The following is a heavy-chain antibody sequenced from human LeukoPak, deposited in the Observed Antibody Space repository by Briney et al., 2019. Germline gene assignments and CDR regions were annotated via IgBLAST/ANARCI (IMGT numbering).Heavy chain of an antibody. V-gene: IGHV3-21*01. CDR3: ARESAAATFDY. CDR1: RFTFSSYS. J-gene: IGHJ4*02. D-gene: IGHD6-13*01. CDR2: ISSSSSYI. Sequence: GGSLRLSCAASRFTFSSYSMNWVRQAPGKGLEWVSSISSSSSYIYYADSVKGRFTISRDNAKNSLYLQMNSLRAEDTAVYYCARESAAATFDYWGQGTLVTVSS.